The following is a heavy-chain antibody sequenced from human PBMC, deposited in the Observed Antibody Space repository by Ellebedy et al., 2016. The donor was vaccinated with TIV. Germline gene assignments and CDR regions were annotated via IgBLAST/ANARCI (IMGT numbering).Heavy chain of an antibody. J-gene: IGHJ4*02. D-gene: IGHD6-6*01. Sequence: SETLSLXXAVYGGSFSGYYWSWIRQPPGKGLEWIGEINHSESTNYNPSLKSRVTISVDTSKNQFSLKLSSVTAADTAVYYCAKSLHYSSSSFFDFWGQGTLVIVSS. V-gene: IGHV4-34*01. CDR1: GGSFSGYY. CDR3: AKSLHYSSSSFFDF. CDR2: INHSEST.